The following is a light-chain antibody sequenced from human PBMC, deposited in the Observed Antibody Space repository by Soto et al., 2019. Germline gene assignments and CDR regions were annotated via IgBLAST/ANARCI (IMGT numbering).Light chain of an antibody. J-gene: IGKJ1*01. V-gene: IGKV3-20*01. Sequence: EIGLTQSPGTLSLSPGERATLSCRASQGVSSSYLAWYQQKPGQAPRLLIYGASSRVTGITDRFSGSGSATDFSLPISRLEPEDYLVYYCQQYGGSSARTFGRGTKVEIK. CDR1: QGVSSSY. CDR3: QQYGGSSART. CDR2: GAS.